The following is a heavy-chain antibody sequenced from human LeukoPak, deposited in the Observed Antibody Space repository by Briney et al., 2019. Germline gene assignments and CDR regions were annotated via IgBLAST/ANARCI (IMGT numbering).Heavy chain of an antibody. CDR2: INPNSGGT. V-gene: IGHV1-2*02. CDR1: GYTFTAYY. CDR3: ARSLGITISHGWFDP. J-gene: IGHJ5*02. D-gene: IGHD3-9*01. Sequence: GASLKVSCKASGYTFTAYYMHWVRQAPGQGLDWMGWINPNSGGTNCAQKFQGRVTMTRDTSISTAYMELSRLKSDDTAVYYCARSLGITISHGWFDPWGQGTLVTVSS.